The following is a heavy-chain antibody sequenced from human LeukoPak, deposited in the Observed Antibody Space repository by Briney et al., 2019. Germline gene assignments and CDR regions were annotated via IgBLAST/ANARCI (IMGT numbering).Heavy chain of an antibody. J-gene: IGHJ4*02. D-gene: IGHD1-7*01. CDR1: GYTFTSYA. CDR3: ARVGTTGSYFDY. Sequence: ASVKVSCKASGYTFTSYAMNWVRQAPGQGLEWMGWINTGKGKTKYSQNFQGRVTITGDTSASTAYMELSSLRSEDTAVYYCARVGTTGSYFDYWGQGTLVTVSS. V-gene: IGHV1-3*04. CDR2: INTGKGKT.